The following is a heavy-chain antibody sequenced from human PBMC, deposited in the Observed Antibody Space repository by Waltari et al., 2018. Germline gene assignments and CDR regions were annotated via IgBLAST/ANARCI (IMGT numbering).Heavy chain of an antibody. CDR3: AHGIGGYYLYYFDY. D-gene: IGHD3-22*01. CDR2: IYWNDDK. V-gene: IGHV2-5*01. CDR1: GFSLSTSGVG. J-gene: IGHJ4*02. Sequence: QITLKESGPTLVKPTQTLTLTCTFSGFSLSTSGVGVGWIRQPPGKALEWLALIYWNDDKRYSSSLKSRLTITKDTSKNQVVLTMTNMDPVDTATYYCAHGIGGYYLYYFDYWGQGTLVTVSS.